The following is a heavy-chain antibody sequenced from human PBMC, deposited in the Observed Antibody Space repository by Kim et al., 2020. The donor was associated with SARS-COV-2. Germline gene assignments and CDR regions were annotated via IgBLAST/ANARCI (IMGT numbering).Heavy chain of an antibody. CDR2: IGSSSSDI. Sequence: GGSLRLSCGASGFTFSTYGMNWVRQAPGKGLEWVSSIGSSSSDIYYADSVKGRFTISRDNARNSLYLQMHSLRAEDTAVYYGAREVLASTYAMDVWGQGT. J-gene: IGHJ6*02. V-gene: IGHV3-21*06. CDR3: AREVLASTYAMDV. D-gene: IGHD2-15*01. CDR1: GFTFSTYG.